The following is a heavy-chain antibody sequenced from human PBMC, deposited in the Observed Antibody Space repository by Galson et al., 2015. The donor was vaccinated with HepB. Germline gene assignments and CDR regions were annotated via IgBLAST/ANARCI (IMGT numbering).Heavy chain of an antibody. D-gene: IGHD2-15*01. CDR1: GFSFTSYA. CDR3: AKDGIMVANNPYHFHY. CDR2: ITSSGGNS. J-gene: IGHJ1*01. Sequence: SLRLSCAASGFSFTSYAMTWVRQAPGKGPEWVSSITSSGGNSYYTDSVKGRFTVSRDNSKNTLLLQLNSLRAEDTAMYFCAKDGIMVANNPYHFHYWGQGTLVTVSS. V-gene: IGHV3-23*01.